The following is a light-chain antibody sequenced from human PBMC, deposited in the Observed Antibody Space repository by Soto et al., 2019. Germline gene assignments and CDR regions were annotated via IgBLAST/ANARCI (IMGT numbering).Light chain of an antibody. CDR3: QQGHSSPYT. J-gene: IGKJ2*01. V-gene: IGKV1-39*01. CDR2: AAS. Sequence: DIQLTQSPSSLSASVGDRVTITCRASQSIGSLFNWYQQKPGKAPKLLIYAASSLEGGVPSRVSASGSGTDLTLTISSIQPEDFATYYCQQGHSSPYTFGQGTKLEIK. CDR1: QSIGSL.